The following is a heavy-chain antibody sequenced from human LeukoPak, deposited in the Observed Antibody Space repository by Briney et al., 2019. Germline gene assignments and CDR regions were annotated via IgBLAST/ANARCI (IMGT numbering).Heavy chain of an antibody. V-gene: IGHV3-33*01. CDR3: ASDRGGYYRGGYFDY. Sequence: PGGSLRLSCAASGFSFRSYGMHWVRQAPGKGLEWVAVIWYEGSNKYYADSVKGRFTISRDNSKNTLYLQMNSLRAEDTAVYYCASDRGGYYRGGYFDYWGQGTLVTVSS. J-gene: IGHJ4*02. CDR2: IWYEGSNK. CDR1: GFSFRSYG. D-gene: IGHD5-12*01.